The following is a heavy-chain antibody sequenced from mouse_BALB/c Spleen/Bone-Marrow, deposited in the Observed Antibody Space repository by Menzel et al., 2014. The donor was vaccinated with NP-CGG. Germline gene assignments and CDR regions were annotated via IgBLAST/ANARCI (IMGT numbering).Heavy chain of an antibody. CDR2: ISSGSSTI. V-gene: IGHV5-17*02. CDR3: ERDGSDKYSDV. J-gene: IGHJ1*02. D-gene: IGHD2-10*02. Sequence: EVKLVESGGGLVQPGGSRKLSCAASGFTFSSFGMHWVRQAPEKGLEWVAYISSGSSTIYYADTVKGRFTISRDNPKNALSLQMTSLRSRKTALYYCERDGSDKYSDVWGAGTPAPVPS. CDR1: GFTFSSFG.